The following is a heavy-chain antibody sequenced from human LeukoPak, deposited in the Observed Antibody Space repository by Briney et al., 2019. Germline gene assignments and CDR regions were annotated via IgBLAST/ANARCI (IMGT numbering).Heavy chain of an antibody. V-gene: IGHV4-39*07. CDR2: IYYSGST. CDR3: ALLPQGYSSSWYALFGNYYGMDV. J-gene: IGHJ6*02. D-gene: IGHD6-13*01. CDR1: GGSISSSSYY. Sequence: PSETLSLTCTVSGGSISSSSYYWGWIRQPPGKRLEWIGSIYYSGSTYYNPSLKSRVTISVDTSKNQFSLKLSSVTAADTAVYYCALLPQGYSSSWYALFGNYYGMDVWGQGTTVTVSS.